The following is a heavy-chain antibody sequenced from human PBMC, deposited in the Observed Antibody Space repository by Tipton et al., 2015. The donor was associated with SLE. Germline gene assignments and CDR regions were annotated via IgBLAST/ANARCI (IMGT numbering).Heavy chain of an antibody. J-gene: IGHJ5*02. V-gene: IGHV4-39*07. CDR3: ARHLSPNWNDGNNWFDP. D-gene: IGHD1-1*01. CDR1: GDSISSSSYY. CDR2: VYYTGNT. Sequence: TLSLTCIVSGDSISSSSYYWGRIRQPPGKGLEWVGTVYYTGNTFYNPSLKSRVTISVDTSKNQFSLKLSSVTAADTAVYYCARHLSPNWNDGNNWFDPWGQGTLVTVSS.